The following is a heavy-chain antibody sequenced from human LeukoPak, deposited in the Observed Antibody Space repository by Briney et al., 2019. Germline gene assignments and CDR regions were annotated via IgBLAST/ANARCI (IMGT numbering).Heavy chain of an antibody. V-gene: IGHV3-48*03. D-gene: IGHD6-6*01. CDR2: MSSTRPTI. J-gene: IGHJ3*02. Sequence: PGGSLRLSCAASGFTFSSYEMNWVRQAPGKGLEWISYMSSTRPTIYYSHSVAGRFTISRDDARGSLFLQMNSLRVEDTAVYYCAREMTYGSSAFDIWGQGTTVIVSS. CDR1: GFTFSSYE. CDR3: AREMTYGSSAFDI.